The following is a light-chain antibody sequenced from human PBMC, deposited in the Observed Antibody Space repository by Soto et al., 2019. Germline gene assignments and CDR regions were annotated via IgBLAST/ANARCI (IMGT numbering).Light chain of an antibody. CDR2: EVS. CDR1: SSDIGGYDY. Sequence: QSALTQPASVSGSPGQPITISCTGTSSDIGGYDYVSWYQQHPGKAPKLSIYEVSYRPSGVSNRFSGSKSGSTASLTISGLQAEDEADYYCSAYTASSTLGLFGGGTKVTVL. CDR3: SAYTASSTLGL. V-gene: IGLV2-14*01. J-gene: IGLJ3*02.